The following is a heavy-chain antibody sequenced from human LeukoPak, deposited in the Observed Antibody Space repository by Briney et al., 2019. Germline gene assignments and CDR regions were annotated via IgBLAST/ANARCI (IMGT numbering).Heavy chain of an antibody. J-gene: IGHJ6*03. V-gene: IGHV3-7*01. D-gene: IGHD6-19*01. Sequence: GGSLRLSSAASGFTFNNYWMTWVRQAPGMGLEWVANIKQDGSEKYYVDSVKGRFTISRDIAENSLYLQMNSLRAEDTAVYYCARDRPQQWLVRGQRGYYYYMDVWGKGTTVTISS. CDR1: GFTFNNYW. CDR2: IKQDGSEK. CDR3: ARDRPQQWLVRGQRGYYYYMDV.